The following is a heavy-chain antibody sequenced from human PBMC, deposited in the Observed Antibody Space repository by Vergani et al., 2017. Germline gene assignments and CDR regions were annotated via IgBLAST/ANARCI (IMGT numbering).Heavy chain of an antibody. CDR2: IQFDGSNQ. J-gene: IGHJ4*02. CDR1: GFTLSNYD. D-gene: IGHD3-16*01. V-gene: IGHV3-30*02. CDR3: AKHFRGWGIDY. Sequence: HVQLVESGGGVVQRGGSLRLSCATSGFTLSNYDMQWIRQGPGKGLEFVAFIQFDGSNQYYADSVKGRFTLSREFSKNTLYLQMKSLRTEDTATFYCAKHFRGWGIDYWGQGTQVIVSS.